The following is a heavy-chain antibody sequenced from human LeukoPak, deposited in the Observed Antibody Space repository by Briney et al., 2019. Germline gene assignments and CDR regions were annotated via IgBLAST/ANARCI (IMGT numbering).Heavy chain of an antibody. CDR1: GGSISSSNW. V-gene: IGHV4-4*02. CDR2: IYHSGST. Sequence: ASGTLSLTCAVSGGSISSSNWWSWVRQPPGKGLEWIGEIYHSGSTNYNPSLKSRVTISVDKSKNQFSLKLSSVTAADTAVYYCARAPSYSSSWYVYYYMDVWGKGTTVTISS. D-gene: IGHD6-13*01. CDR3: ARAPSYSSSWYVYYYMDV. J-gene: IGHJ6*03.